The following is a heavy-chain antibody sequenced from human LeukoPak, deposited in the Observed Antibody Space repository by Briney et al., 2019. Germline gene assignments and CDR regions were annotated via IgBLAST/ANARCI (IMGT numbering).Heavy chain of an antibody. V-gene: IGHV3-21*01. CDR3: ARGRGYSYGHTDY. CDR1: GFTFSSYS. J-gene: IGHJ4*02. CDR2: ISSSSSYI. Sequence: GGSLRLSCAASGFTFSSYSMNWVRQAPGKGLEWVSSISSSSSYIYYADSVKGRFTISRDNAKNSLYLQINSLRAEDTAVYYCARGRGYSYGHTDYWGQGTLVTVSS. D-gene: IGHD5-18*01.